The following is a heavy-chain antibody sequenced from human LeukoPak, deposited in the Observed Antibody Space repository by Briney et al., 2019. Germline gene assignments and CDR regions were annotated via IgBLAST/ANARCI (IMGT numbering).Heavy chain of an antibody. J-gene: IGHJ4*02. CDR2: IYYSGST. Sequence: PSETLSLTCTVSGGSISSSSYYWGWIRQPPGKGLEWIGSIYYSGSTYYNPSLKSRVTISVDTSKNQFSLKLSSVTAADTAVYYCARRDWTKWGFDYWGQGTLVTVSS. CDR1: GGSISSSSYY. D-gene: IGHD1/OR15-1a*01. V-gene: IGHV4-39*01. CDR3: ARRDWTKWGFDY.